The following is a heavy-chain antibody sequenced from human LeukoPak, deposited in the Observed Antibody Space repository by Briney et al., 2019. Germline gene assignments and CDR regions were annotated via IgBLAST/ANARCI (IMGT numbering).Heavy chain of an antibody. V-gene: IGHV1-2*06. CDR2: INPNSGGT. J-gene: IGHJ4*02. CDR3: ARSYSYGHKVDY. Sequence: GASVKVSCKASGYTFTGHYMHWVRQAPGQGLEWMGRINPNSGGTNYAQKLQGRVTMTTDTSTSTAYMELRSLRSDDTAVYYCARSYSYGHKVDYWGQGTLVTVSS. D-gene: IGHD5-18*01. CDR1: GYTFTGHY.